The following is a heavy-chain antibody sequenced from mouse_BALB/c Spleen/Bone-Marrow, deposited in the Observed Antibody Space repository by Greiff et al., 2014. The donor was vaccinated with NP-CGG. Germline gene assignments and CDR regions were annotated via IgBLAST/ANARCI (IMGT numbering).Heavy chain of an antibody. J-gene: IGHJ4*01. V-gene: IGHV2-9*02. Sequence: VHLVESGPGLVAPSQILSITCTVSGFSFTNYGLHWVRQPPGKGLEWLGVIWADGSTNYNSALMSRLSISKDNSKSQVFFKMNSLQTDDTAMYYCARITTATGAMDYWGQGTSVTVSS. D-gene: IGHD1-2*01. CDR3: ARITTATGAMDY. CDR1: GFSFTNYG. CDR2: IWADGST.